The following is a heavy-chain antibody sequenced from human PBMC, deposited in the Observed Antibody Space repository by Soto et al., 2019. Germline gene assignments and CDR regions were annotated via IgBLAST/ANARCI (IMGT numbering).Heavy chain of an antibody. D-gene: IGHD3-10*01. V-gene: IGHV4-59*01. Sequence: QVQLQESGPGLVKPSETLSLTCTVSGGSIRSYYWSWIRQPPGKGLEWIGYIYYSGSTNYTPSLKSRVNISVDTSQNQFSLKLSSVTAADTAVYYCARAGRWLHAFNFDYWGQGTLVTVSS. CDR3: ARAGRWLHAFNFDY. CDR2: IYYSGST. CDR1: GGSIRSYY. J-gene: IGHJ4*02.